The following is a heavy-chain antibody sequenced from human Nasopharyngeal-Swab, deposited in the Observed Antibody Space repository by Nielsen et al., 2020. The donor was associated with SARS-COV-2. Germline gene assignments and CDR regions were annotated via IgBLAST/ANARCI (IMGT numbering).Heavy chain of an antibody. V-gene: IGHV4-34*01. Sequence: SETLSLTCAVYGGSFSGYYWSWIRQPPGKGLEWIGEINHSGSTNYNPSLKSRVTISVDTSKNQFSLKLSSVTAADTAVYYCARGYSSSWYFCWFDPWGQGTLVTVS. D-gene: IGHD6-13*01. CDR1: GGSFSGYY. CDR2: INHSGST. CDR3: ARGYSSSWYFCWFDP. J-gene: IGHJ5*02.